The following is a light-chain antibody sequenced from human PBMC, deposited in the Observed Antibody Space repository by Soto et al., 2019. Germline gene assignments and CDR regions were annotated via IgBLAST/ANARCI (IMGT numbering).Light chain of an antibody. CDR3: QQRRNWRLT. J-gene: IGKJ4*01. CDR1: QSVGNS. CDR2: DAS. V-gene: IGKV3-11*01. Sequence: EIVLTQSPDTLSLSPGEGATLSCRASQSVGNSFAWYQQKAGQAPRLLIYDASKRATGVPARFSGSGSGTDFTLTISSLEPEDFAVYSCQQRRNWRLTFGGGTNIEIK.